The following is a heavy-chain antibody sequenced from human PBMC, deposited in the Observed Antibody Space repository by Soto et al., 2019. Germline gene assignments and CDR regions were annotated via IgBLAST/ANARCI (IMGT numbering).Heavy chain of an antibody. J-gene: IGHJ5*02. CDR1: GFTFSSYG. CDR2: ISYDGSNK. Sequence: QVQLVESGGGVVQPGRSLRLSCAASGFTFSSYGMHWVRQAPGKGLEWVAVISYDGSNKYYADSVKGRFTISRDNSKNTLYLQMNSLRAEDTAVYYCAKLFSGPQFVGFDPWGQGTLVTVSS. D-gene: IGHD2-8*02. CDR3: AKLFSGPQFVGFDP. V-gene: IGHV3-30*18.